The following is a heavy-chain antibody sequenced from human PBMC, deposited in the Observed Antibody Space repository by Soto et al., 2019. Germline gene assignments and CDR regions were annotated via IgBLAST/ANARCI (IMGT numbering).Heavy chain of an antibody. CDR3: AKDQRHDILTGPDNDYYYYGMDV. J-gene: IGHJ6*02. CDR2: ISGSGGST. CDR1: GFTFSSYA. Sequence: PGGSLRLSCAASGFTFSSYAMSWVRQAPGKGLEWVSAISGSGGSTYYADSVKGRFTISRDNSKNTLYLQMNSLRAEDTAVYYCAKDQRHDILTGPDNDYYYYGMDVWGQGTTVTVSS. V-gene: IGHV3-23*01. D-gene: IGHD3-9*01.